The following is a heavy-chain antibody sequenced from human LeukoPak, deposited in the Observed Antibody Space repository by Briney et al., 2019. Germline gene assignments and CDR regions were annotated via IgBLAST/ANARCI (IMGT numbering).Heavy chain of an antibody. CDR3: ARGSSSWYVDDCYFDY. D-gene: IGHD6-13*01. V-gene: IGHV4-39*07. CDR2: IYHSGST. CDR1: GASISSSSYY. Sequence: SETLSLTCTVSGASISSSSYYWGWLRQPPGKGLEWIGSIYHSGSTYYNPSLKSRVTISVDTSKNQFSLKLSSVTAADTAVYYCARGSSSWYVDDCYFDYWGQGTLVTVSS. J-gene: IGHJ4*02.